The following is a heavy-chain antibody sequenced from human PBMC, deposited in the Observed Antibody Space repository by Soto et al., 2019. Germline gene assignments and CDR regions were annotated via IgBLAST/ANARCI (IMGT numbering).Heavy chain of an antibody. CDR1: GGTFSSYA. J-gene: IGHJ4*02. CDR2: IIPIFGTA. Sequence: QVQLVQSGAEVKKPGSSVKVSCKASGGTFSSYAISWVRQAPGQGLEWMGGIIPIFGTANYAQKFQGRVTITADESTSTADMELSSLRAEDTAVYYCASAQSVEVGYYCDYWGQGTLVTVSS. V-gene: IGHV1-69*01. D-gene: IGHD2-15*01. CDR3: ASAQSVEVGYYCDY.